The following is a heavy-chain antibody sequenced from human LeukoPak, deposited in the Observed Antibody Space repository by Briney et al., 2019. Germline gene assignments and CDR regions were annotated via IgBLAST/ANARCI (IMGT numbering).Heavy chain of an antibody. J-gene: IGHJ3*01. CDR3: ASLVGGYYPPVEAFDV. CDR2: INGDGSTT. CDR1: GFTFINYA. V-gene: IGHV3-74*01. Sequence: GGSLRLSCEGSGFTFINYAMSWVRQAPGKELVWVSRINGDGSTTNYADSVRGRFTISRDNAKNTLYLQMNSLRADDSAVYFCASLVGGYYPPVEAFDVWGQGTMVTVSS. D-gene: IGHD3-3*01.